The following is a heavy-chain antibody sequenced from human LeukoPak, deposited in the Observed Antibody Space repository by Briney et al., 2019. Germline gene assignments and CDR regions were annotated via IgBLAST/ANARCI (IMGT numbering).Heavy chain of an antibody. Sequence: EGSLRFSYAASGLIFIRYTISLVRQPSGTRSDCLSAISGGGGSIYYADSVKGRFTISRDNSKNALYLQMNSLRAEDTAVYYCARRPYDSTLHFDYWGQGTLVTVSS. CDR1: GLIFIRYT. CDR2: ISGGGGSI. J-gene: IGHJ4*02. D-gene: IGHD5-12*01. V-gene: IGHV3-23*01. CDR3: ARRPYDSTLHFDY.